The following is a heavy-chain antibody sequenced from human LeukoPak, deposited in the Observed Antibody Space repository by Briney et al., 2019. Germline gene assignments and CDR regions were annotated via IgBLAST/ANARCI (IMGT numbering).Heavy chain of an antibody. D-gene: IGHD2-15*01. V-gene: IGHV4-39*07. CDR3: ARAVVVVVAATCFDY. J-gene: IGHJ4*02. CDR1: GGSISSSSYY. Sequence: PSETLSLTCTVSGGSISSSSYYWGWIRQPPGKGLEWIGSIYYSGSTYYNPSLKSRVTISVDTSKNQFSLKLSSVTAADTAVYYCARAVVVVVAATCFDYWGQGTLVTVSS. CDR2: IYYSGST.